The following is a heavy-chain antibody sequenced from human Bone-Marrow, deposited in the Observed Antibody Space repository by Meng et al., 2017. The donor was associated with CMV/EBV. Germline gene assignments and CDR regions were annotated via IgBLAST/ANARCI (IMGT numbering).Heavy chain of an antibody. CDR1: GYTFTSYG. J-gene: IGHJ6*01. CDR2: ISAYNGNT. Sequence: ASVKVSCKASGYTFTSYGISWVRQAPGQGLEWMGWISAYNGNTNYAQKLQGRVNMTTDTSTSTAYMELRSLRSDDTAVYYCARDGTMVRGVIIGYYYYGMDVWGQGTTVTFSS. D-gene: IGHD3-10*01. CDR3: ARDGTMVRGVIIGYYYYGMDV. V-gene: IGHV1-18*01.